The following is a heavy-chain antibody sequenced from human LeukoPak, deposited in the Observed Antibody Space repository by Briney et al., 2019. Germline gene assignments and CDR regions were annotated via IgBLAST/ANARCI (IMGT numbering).Heavy chain of an antibody. D-gene: IGHD1-26*01. CDR1: GFTFSSYA. CDR3: AKHREYSGSYNFDY. Sequence: GGSLRLSCAAFGFTFSSYAMSWVRQAPGKGLEWVSVISGSGGSTYYADSVKGRFTISRDNSKNTLYLQMNSLRAEDTALYYCAKHREYSGSYNFDYWGQGTLVTVSS. V-gene: IGHV3-23*01. J-gene: IGHJ4*02. CDR2: ISGSGGST.